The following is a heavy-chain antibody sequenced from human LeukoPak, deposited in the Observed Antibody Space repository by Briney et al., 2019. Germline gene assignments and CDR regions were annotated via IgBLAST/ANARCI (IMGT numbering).Heavy chain of an antibody. J-gene: IGHJ5*02. CDR2: ISHDATER. D-gene: IGHD1-1*01. CDR3: ARTGLGYNLGNGLDA. CDR1: GFTFSSRDW. V-gene: IGHV3-30*03. Sequence: PGGSLRLSCVASGFTFSSRDWMTWVRQAPGKGLEFVASISHDATERYRESVKGRFTISRDTSENTVYLQMNTLRAEDSALYYCARTGLGYNLGNGLDAWGQGTQVTVSS.